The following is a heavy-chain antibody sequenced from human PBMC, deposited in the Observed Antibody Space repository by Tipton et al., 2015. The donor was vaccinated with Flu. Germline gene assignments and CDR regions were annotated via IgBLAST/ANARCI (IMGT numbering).Heavy chain of an antibody. CDR1: GGSISSGGYY. J-gene: IGHJ3*02. V-gene: IGHV4-31*03. Sequence: LRLSCTVSGGSISSGGYYWSWIRQHPGKGLEWIGYIYYSGSTYYNPSLKSRVTISVDTSKDQFSLKLSSVTAADTAVYYCARYCSGGSCSRDDAFDIWGQGTMVTVSS. CDR3: ARYCSGGSCSRDDAFDI. CDR2: IYYSGST. D-gene: IGHD2-15*01.